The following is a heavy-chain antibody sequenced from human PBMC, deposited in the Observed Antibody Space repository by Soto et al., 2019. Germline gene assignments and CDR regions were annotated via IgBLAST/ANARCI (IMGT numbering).Heavy chain of an antibody. Sequence: EVQLVESGGDLVQPGGSQRLSCAVSGFSVRDYHMNWVRQVPGRGLEWVSYISQGNRAIYYADSVKGRFTISRDDAKNSVSMQMNSLRAKDTAVYYCARDGRRGYDMDVWGQGTTVTVSS. CDR3: ARDGRRGYDMDV. CDR2: ISQGNRAI. CDR1: GFSVRDYH. D-gene: IGHD6-6*01. J-gene: IGHJ6*02. V-gene: IGHV3-48*01.